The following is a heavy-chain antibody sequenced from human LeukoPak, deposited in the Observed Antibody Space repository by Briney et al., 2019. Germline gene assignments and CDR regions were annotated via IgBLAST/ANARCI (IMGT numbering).Heavy chain of an antibody. CDR2: IYYSGRT. J-gene: IGHJ3*02. Sequence: PSETLSLTCTVSGGSLTSHYWSWIRQAPGKGPEGIGFIYYSGRTKYNPSLQSRVTISLDTSEKKFSLKVTSVTAADTAVYYCTRLLDNDSSGDPDTFDMWGQGTVVTVSS. CDR3: TRLLDNDSSGDPDTFDM. V-gene: IGHV4-59*08. D-gene: IGHD3-22*01. CDR1: GGSLTSHY.